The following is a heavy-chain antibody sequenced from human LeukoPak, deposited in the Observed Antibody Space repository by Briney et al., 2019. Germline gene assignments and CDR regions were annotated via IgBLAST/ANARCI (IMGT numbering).Heavy chain of an antibody. V-gene: IGHV4-59*01. CDR1: GGSISSYY. CDR2: IYYTGAT. J-gene: IGHJ4*02. D-gene: IGHD5-18*01. CDR3: ARAGYSYGTGYYFDY. Sequence: SETLSLTCTVSGGSISSYYWSWIQLPPGKGLEWIGYIYYTGATYYNPSLKSRVTISLDTSKNQFSLKLSSVTAADAAVYYCARAGYSYGTGYYFDYWGQGALVTVSS.